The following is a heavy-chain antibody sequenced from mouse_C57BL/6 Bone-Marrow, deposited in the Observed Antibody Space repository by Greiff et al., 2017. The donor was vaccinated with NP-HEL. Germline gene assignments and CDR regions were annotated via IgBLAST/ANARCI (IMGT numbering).Heavy chain of an antibody. CDR2: IDPSDSYT. Sequence: VQLQQPGAELVKPGASVKLSCKASGYTFTTYWMQWVKQRPGPGLEWIGEIDPSDSYTNYNQKFKGKAKLTVDTSSSTAYMQLSSLTSEDSAVYYCARKAYYGRSYEFAYWGQGTLVTVSA. J-gene: IGHJ3*01. CDR1: GYTFTTYW. V-gene: IGHV1-50*01. D-gene: IGHD1-1*01. CDR3: ARKAYYGRSYEFAY.